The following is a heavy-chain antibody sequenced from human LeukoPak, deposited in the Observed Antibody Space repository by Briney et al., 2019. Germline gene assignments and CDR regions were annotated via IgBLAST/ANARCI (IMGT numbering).Heavy chain of an antibody. D-gene: IGHD6-19*01. J-gene: IGHJ5*02. V-gene: IGHV1-2*02. CDR3: ASGWSITGWYNNWFDP. Sequence: GASVKVSFKASRYTFTGYYMHWVRQAPGQGLEWMGWINPNSGDTNYAQKFQGRVTMTRDTSITTVYMELSRLRSDDTAVYFCASGWSITGWYNNWFDPWGQGTLVTVSS. CDR1: RYTFTGYY. CDR2: INPNSGDT.